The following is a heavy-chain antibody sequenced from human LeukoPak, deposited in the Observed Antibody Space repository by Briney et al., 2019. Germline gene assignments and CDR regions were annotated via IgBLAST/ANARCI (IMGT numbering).Heavy chain of an antibody. Sequence: GGSLRLSCAASGFTVSSNYMSWVRQAPGKGLEWVSVIYSGGSTYYADSVKGRFTISRDNSKNTLYLQMNSLRAEDTAVYYCASADLYDSSGFDAFDIWGQGTMVTVSS. V-gene: IGHV3-66*01. J-gene: IGHJ3*02. CDR1: GFTVSSNY. CDR3: ASADLYDSSGFDAFDI. D-gene: IGHD3-22*01. CDR2: IYSGGST.